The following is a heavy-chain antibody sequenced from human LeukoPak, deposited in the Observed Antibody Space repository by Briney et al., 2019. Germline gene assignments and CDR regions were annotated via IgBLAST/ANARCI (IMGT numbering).Heavy chain of an antibody. CDR3: ARRAAPLDY. CDR2: IDPSDSHT. D-gene: IGHD2-15*01. CDR1: GYSFTTYW. V-gene: IGHV5-10-1*01. Sequence: GESLKISCKASGYSFTTYWISWVRQMPGKGLEWMGRIDPSDSHTNYGPSFQGHVTISADKSISTAYLQWSSLKASDTAMYYCARRAAPLDYWGQGTLVTVSS. J-gene: IGHJ4*02.